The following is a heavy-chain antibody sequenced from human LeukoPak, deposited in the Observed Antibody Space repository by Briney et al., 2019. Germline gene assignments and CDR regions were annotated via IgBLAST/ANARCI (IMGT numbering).Heavy chain of an antibody. CDR1: GGSFSGYY. CDR3: ARGRIAVAGTGIHLDWFDP. V-gene: IGHV4-34*01. Sequence: SETLSLTCAVYGGSFSGYYWSWIRQPPGKGLEWIGEINHSGSTNYNPSLKSRVTISVDTSKNQFSLKLSSVTAADTAVYYCARGRIAVAGTGIHLDWFDPWGQGTLVTVSS. D-gene: IGHD6-19*01. J-gene: IGHJ5*02. CDR2: INHSGST.